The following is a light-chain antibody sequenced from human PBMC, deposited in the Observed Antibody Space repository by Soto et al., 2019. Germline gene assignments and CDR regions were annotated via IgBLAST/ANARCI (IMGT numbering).Light chain of an antibody. CDR2: DAS. CDR1: QTVRNNY. J-gene: IGKJ1*01. Sequence: VLSQSPGTLSLSAGERATLSCRASQTVRNNYLAWYQQKPGQAPRLLIYDASSRATGIPDGFSGGGSGTDFTLTISRLEPEDFAVYYCQQYGSSPTFGQGTKVDIK. V-gene: IGKV3-20*01. CDR3: QQYGSSPT.